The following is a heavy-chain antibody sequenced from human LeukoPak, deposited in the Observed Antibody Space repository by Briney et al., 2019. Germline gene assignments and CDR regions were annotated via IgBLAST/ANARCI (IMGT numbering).Heavy chain of an antibody. V-gene: IGHV1-46*01. CDR2: INPSVGST. J-gene: IGHJ4*02. D-gene: IGHD6-19*01. Sequence: ASVKVSCKASGYTFTSYYMHWVRHAPGQGLEWMGIINPSVGSTNYAQTLQGRVTMTRETSTSTVYMELSNLRSEDTAVYYCARDYSGWYYFDYWGQGTLVTVSS. CDR3: ARDYSGWYYFDY. CDR1: GYTFTSYY.